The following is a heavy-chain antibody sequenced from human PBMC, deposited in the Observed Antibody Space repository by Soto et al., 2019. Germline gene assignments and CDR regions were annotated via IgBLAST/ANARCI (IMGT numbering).Heavy chain of an antibody. CDR1: GGSISSYY. D-gene: IGHD3-10*01. V-gene: IGHV4-59*01. J-gene: IGHJ6*02. CDR3: AREGVSSRWYNYYGMDV. Sequence: QVQLQESGPGLVKPSETLSLTCTVSGGSISSYYWSWIRQPPGKGLEWIGYIYYSGSTNYNPSLKSRVTLSVDASKNQFSLKLSSLTAADTAVYYCAREGVSSRWYNYYGMDVWGQGTTVTVSS. CDR2: IYYSGST.